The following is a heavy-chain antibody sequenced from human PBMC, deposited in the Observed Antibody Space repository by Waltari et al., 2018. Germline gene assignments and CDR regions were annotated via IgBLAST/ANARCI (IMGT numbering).Heavy chain of an antibody. CDR3: ATAKSGRYYDFDH. V-gene: IGHV3-21*01. CDR1: GFTFSSYS. J-gene: IGHJ4*02. D-gene: IGHD1-26*01. CDR2: ISSSSSYI. Sequence: EVQLVESGGGLVKPGGSLRLSCAASGFTFSSYSMNWVRQAPGKGLEWVSSISSSSSYIYNADSVKGRFTISRDNAKNSLYLQMYSLSAEDTAVYYCATAKSGRYYDFDHWGQGTLVPASS.